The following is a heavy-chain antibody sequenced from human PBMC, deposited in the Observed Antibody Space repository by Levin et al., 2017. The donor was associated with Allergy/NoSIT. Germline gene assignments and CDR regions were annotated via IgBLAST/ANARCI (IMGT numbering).Heavy chain of an antibody. Sequence: SETLSLTCAVYGGSFSGYYWSWIRQPPGKGLEWIGEIYHSGSTNYNPSLKSRVTISVDTSKNQFSLKLSSVTAADTAVYYCARRVAPYGSSFSGNYYYGMDGWGQGTTVTVSS. V-gene: IGHV4-34*01. J-gene: IGHJ6*02. CDR2: IYHSGST. D-gene: IGHD3-10*01. CDR3: ARRVAPYGSSFSGNYYYGMDG. CDR1: GGSFSGYY.